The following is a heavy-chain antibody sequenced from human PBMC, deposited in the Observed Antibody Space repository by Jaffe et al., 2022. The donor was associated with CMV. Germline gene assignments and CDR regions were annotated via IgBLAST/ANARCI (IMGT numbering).Heavy chain of an antibody. CDR2: ISDHGGST. CDR3: AKVSLPGANSWYNYFDS. D-gene: IGHD6-13*01. V-gene: IGHV3-23*01. CDR1: GFTFISYA. J-gene: IGHJ5*01. Sequence: EVQLLESGGGLVQPGGSLRLSCAASGFTFISYAMSWVRQAPGKGLEWVSSISDHGGSTYYADSVRGRFTISRDNSKNTLYLQVNSLRAEDTALYYCAKVSLPGANSWYNYFDSWGQGTLVTVSS.